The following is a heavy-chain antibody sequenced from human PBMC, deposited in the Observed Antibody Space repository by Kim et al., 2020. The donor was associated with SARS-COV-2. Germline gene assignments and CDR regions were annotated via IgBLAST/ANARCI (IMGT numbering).Heavy chain of an antibody. V-gene: IGHV1-8*01. CDR2: MNPNSGNT. Sequence: ASVKVSCKASGYTFTSYDINWVRQATGQGREWMGWMNPNSGNTGYAQKFQGRVTMTRNTSISTAYMELSSLRSEDTAVYYCARVRVERWLSSDYWGQGTLVTVSS. J-gene: IGHJ4*02. D-gene: IGHD6-19*01. CDR3: ARVRVERWLSSDY. CDR1: GYTFTSYD.